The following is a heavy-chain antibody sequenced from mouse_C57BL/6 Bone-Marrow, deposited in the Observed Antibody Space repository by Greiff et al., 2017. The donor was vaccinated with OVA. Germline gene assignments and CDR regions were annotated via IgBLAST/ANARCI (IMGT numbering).Heavy chain of an antibody. Sequence: VQLQQSGAELVKPGASVKLSCKASGYTFTSYWMHWVKQRPGQGLEWIGMIHPNSGSTNYNEKFKSKATLTVDKSSSTAYMQLSSLTSEDSAVYYGASSGYGDFDGWGPGTTLTVSS. CDR1: GYTFTSYW. CDR2: IHPNSGST. J-gene: IGHJ2*01. CDR3: ASSGYGDFDG. V-gene: IGHV1-64*01. D-gene: IGHD1-1*02.